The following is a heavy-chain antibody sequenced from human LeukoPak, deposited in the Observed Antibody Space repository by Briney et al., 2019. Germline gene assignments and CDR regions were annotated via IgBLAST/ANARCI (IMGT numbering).Heavy chain of an antibody. Sequence: GGSLRLSCAASGFTFSTCAMSWVRQAPGKGLEWVSIITDSGVSTNYADSVRGRFTVSRDNSKNTLYLQMNSLRADDTAIYYCAKVAARPVWYDYWGQGTLVTVSS. CDR3: AKVAARPVWYDY. D-gene: IGHD6-6*01. CDR2: ITDSGVST. CDR1: GFTFSTCA. J-gene: IGHJ4*02. V-gene: IGHV3-23*01.